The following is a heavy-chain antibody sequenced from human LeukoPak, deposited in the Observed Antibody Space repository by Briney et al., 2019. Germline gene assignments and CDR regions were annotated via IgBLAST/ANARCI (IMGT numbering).Heavy chain of an antibody. CDR2: INHSGST. D-gene: IGHD3-10*01. CDR1: GGSFSGYY. V-gene: IGHV4-34*01. CDR3: ARGGRGGRYYGSGSYPQSFDY. J-gene: IGHJ4*02. Sequence: SETLSLTCAVYGGSFSGYYWSWIRQPPGKGLEWIGEINHSGSTNYNPSLKSRVTISVDTSKNQFSLKPSSVTAADTAVYYCARGGRGGRYYGSGSYPQSFDYWGQGTLVTVSS.